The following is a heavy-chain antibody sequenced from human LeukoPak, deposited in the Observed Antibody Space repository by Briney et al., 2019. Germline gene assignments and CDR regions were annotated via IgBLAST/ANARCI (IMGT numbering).Heavy chain of an antibody. V-gene: IGHV3-23*01. D-gene: IGHD6-19*01. CDR1: GFTFSSYA. CDR3: AKDRRTDYRGAWY. CDR2: ISGSGGST. Sequence: GQSLRLSCAASGFTFSSYAMTWVRPAPGKGLEWVSTISGSGGSTHYADSAKGRFTISRDNSKNTLYLQMNSLRAGDTAVYYCAKDRRTDYRGAWYWGQGTLVSVSS. J-gene: IGHJ4*02.